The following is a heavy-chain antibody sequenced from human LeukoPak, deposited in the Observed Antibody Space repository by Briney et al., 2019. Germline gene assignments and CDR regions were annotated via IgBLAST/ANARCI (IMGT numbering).Heavy chain of an antibody. D-gene: IGHD3-22*01. Sequence: SDTLSLTCTVCGGSISSYYWSWIRQPPGKGLEWIGYIYYSGSTNYNPSLKSRVTISVDTSKNQFSLKLSSVTAADTAVYYCARGDSMRYRLLEYFDYWGQGTLVTVSS. J-gene: IGHJ4*02. CDR3: ARGDSMRYRLLEYFDY. CDR1: GGSISSYY. V-gene: IGHV4-59*07. CDR2: IYYSGST.